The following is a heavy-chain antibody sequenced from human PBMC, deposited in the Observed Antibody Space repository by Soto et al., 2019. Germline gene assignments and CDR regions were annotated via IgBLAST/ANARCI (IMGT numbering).Heavy chain of an antibody. D-gene: IGHD3-10*01. CDR2: IYYSEST. CDR3: ARSRDDYGAGSQYYFDY. CDR1: GGSISSGGYY. Sequence: QVQLQESGPGLVKPSQTLSLTCTVSGGSISSGGYYWSWIRKHPGKGLEWIGYIYYSESTYYNPSLKSRVTISVDTSKNQFSLKLSSVNAAYTAVYYWARSRDDYGAGSQYYFDYGGQVTQVT. J-gene: IGHJ4*02. V-gene: IGHV4-31*03.